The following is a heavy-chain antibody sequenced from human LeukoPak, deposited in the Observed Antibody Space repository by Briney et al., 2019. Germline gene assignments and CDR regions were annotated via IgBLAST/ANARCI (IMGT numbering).Heavy chain of an antibody. V-gene: IGHV1-46*01. D-gene: IGHD1-26*01. CDR3: ARNVGSGFDI. CDR2: INPSGGTT. Sequence: ASVKVSCKATGYTFTNYYIHWVRQAPRQGLEWMGMINPSGGTTSYAQKFQGRVTMTRDTSTSTVYMELSSLRSEDTDVYYCARNVGSGFDIWGQGTMVTVSS. J-gene: IGHJ3*02. CDR1: GYTFTNYY.